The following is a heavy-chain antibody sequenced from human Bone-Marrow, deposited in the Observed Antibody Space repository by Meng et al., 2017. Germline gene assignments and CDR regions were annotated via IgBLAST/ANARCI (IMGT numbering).Heavy chain of an antibody. V-gene: IGHV4-34*01. CDR1: GGSFSGYY. CDR2: INHNGST. Sequence: QVQLQQWGAGLLKTSETMSLTCSVYGGSFSGYYWRWIRQPPGKGLEWIGEINHNGSTNYNPSLKSRVTISVDTSKNQFSLKLSSVTAADTAVYYCARTRGYSYGYYGYWGQGTLVTVSS. J-gene: IGHJ4*02. CDR3: ARTRGYSYGYYGY. D-gene: IGHD5-18*01.